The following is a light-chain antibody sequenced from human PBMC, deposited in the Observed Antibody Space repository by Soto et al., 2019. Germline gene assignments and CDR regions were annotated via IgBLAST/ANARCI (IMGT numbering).Light chain of an antibody. CDR3: SSYGGNKNLV. Sequence: QSALTQPPSASGSPGQSVTISCTGTSRDVGGHDFVSWYRQSPGKAPKLIIYDVDKRPSGVPDRFSGSKSGDTASLTVSGLQAEDEADYYCSSYGGNKNLVFDGGTQLTVL. J-gene: IGLJ2*01. CDR1: SRDVGGHDF. V-gene: IGLV2-8*01. CDR2: DVD.